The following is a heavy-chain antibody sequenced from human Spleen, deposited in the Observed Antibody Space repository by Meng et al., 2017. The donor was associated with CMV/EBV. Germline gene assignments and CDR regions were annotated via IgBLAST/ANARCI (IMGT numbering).Heavy chain of an antibody. D-gene: IGHD4-17*01. J-gene: IGHJ6*02. V-gene: IGHV4-59*12. Sequence: GSLRLSCTVSGGSISSYYWSWIRQPPGKGLEWIGYIYYSGSTNYNPSLKSRVTISVDTSKNQFSLKLTSLTAADTSVYYCARLKETVTTFKRFYYGMDVGGQGTTVTVSS. CDR3: ARLKETVTTFKRFYYGMDV. CDR1: GGSISSYY. CDR2: IYYSGST.